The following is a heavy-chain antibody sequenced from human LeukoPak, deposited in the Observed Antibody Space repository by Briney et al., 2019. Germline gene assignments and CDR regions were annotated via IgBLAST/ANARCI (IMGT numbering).Heavy chain of an antibody. Sequence: GGSLRLSCAASGFTFSSHLMHWVRQAQGTGLVWVSSVKSDGTATNYADSVKGRFTISRDNTKNTLYLQMNSLRVEDTAVYYCVRKFATGDWGQGTLVTVSS. CDR1: GFTFSSHL. CDR2: VKSDGTAT. V-gene: IGHV3-74*01. J-gene: IGHJ4*02. D-gene: IGHD1-14*01. CDR3: VRKFATGD.